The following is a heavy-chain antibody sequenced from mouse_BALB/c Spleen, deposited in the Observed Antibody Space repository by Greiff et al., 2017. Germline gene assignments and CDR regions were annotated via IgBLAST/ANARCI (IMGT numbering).Heavy chain of an antibody. J-gene: IGHJ3*01. Sequence: VQLQQSGAELVRPGASVTLSCKASGYTFTDYEMHWVKQTPVHGLEWIGAIDPETGGTAYNQKFKGKATLTADKSSSTAYMELRSLTSEDSAVYYCTREGLDGYSDWFAYWGQGTLVTVSA. CDR1: GYTFTDYE. CDR3: TREGLDGYSDWFAY. V-gene: IGHV1-15*01. CDR2: IDPETGGT. D-gene: IGHD2-3*01.